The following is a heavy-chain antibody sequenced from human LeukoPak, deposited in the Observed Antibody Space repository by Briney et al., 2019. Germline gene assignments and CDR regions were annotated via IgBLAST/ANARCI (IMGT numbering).Heavy chain of an antibody. CDR2: IFSSGTS. V-gene: IGHV4-59*12. J-gene: IGHJ5*02. Sequence: SETLSLTCTVSGGSIRNYHWSWIRQPPGRGLEWIGYIFSSGTSNHNPSLKSRVTMSVDTSKNQFSLKLSSVTAADTAVYYCARDSVFGVVSNWFDPWGQGTLVTVSS. CDR1: GGSIRNYH. CDR3: ARDSVFGVVSNWFDP. D-gene: IGHD3-3*01.